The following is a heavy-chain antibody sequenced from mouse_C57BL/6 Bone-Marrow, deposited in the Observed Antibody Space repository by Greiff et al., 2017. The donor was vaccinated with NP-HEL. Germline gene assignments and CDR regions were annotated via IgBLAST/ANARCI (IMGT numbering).Heavy chain of an antibody. CDR2: INYDGSST. CDR3: ARDRGTGYFDV. J-gene: IGHJ1*03. Sequence: EVKLVESEGGLVQPGSSMKLSCTASGFTFSDYYMAWVRQVPEKGLEWVANINYDGSSTYYLDSLKSRFIISRDNAKNLLYLQMSSLKSEDTATYYCARDRGTGYFDVWGTGTTVTVSS. D-gene: IGHD3-3*01. CDR1: GFTFSDYY. V-gene: IGHV5-16*01.